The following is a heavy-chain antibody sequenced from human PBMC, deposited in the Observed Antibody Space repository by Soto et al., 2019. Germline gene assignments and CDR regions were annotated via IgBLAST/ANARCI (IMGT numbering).Heavy chain of an antibody. J-gene: IGHJ4*02. Sequence: EVQLLQSGGGLVQPGGSLRLSCEASGFIFRNYAMSWVRQVPGKGLEWVSDISGVGDNTYYTDSVRGRFTISRDNPKNTVYLPMDSLRAEDTAVYYCANKRLSRGVDYWGQGTLVTVSS. CDR3: ANKRLSRGVDY. CDR2: ISGVGDNT. V-gene: IGHV3-23*01. CDR1: GFIFRNYA. D-gene: IGHD3-10*01.